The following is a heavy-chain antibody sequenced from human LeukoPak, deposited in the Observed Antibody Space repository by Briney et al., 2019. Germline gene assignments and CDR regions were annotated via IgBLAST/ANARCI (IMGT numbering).Heavy chain of an antibody. CDR1: GGSFSGYY. CDR3: ARGDRGSYY. V-gene: IGHV4-34*01. Sequence: SETLSLTCAVYGGSFSGYYWSWIRQPPGKGLECIGEINHSGSTNYNPSLKSRVTISVHTSKNQSSLKQTYVTAADTVVYYCARGDRGSYYWGQGTLVTVSS. CDR2: INHSGST. J-gene: IGHJ4*02. D-gene: IGHD1-26*01.